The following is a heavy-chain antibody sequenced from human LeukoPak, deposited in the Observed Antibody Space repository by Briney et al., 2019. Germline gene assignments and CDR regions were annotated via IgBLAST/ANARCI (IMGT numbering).Heavy chain of an antibody. Sequence: GGSLGLSCAASGFTLSNYWMHWVRQAPGKGLVWVSRINSDGSTTDYADSVKGRFTISRDNAKNTLYMQMNSLRDEDTAVYYCVRAYDQWGQGTLVTVSS. CDR3: VRAYDQ. D-gene: IGHD3-3*01. CDR1: GFTLSNYW. CDR2: INSDGSTT. J-gene: IGHJ4*02. V-gene: IGHV3-74*01.